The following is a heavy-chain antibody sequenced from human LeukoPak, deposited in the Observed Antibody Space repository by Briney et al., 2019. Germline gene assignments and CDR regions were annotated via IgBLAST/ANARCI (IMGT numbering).Heavy chain of an antibody. CDR1: GFSFSSYG. D-gene: IGHD3-9*01. CDR3: AKLRYDIFTGYPKVPVDY. CDR2: IRYDGSNK. V-gene: IGHV3-30*02. J-gene: IGHJ4*02. Sequence: GGSLRLSCAVSGFSFSSYGIHWVRQAPGKGLEWVAFIRYDGSNKSYADSVKGRFTISRDNSKNTLYLQMNGLSAEDTAVYYCAKLRYDIFTGYPKVPVDYWGQGTLVTVSS.